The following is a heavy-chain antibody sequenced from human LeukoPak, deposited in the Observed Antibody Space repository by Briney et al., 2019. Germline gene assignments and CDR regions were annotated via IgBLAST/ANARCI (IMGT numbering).Heavy chain of an antibody. V-gene: IGHV3-74*01. D-gene: IGHD5-24*01. CDR3: VRDGDDFNFDY. CDR2: VIRDGSFT. Sequence: PGVSLRLFCAASGFTFRSYWMHWVRQAPAKGLEWVSRVIRDGSFTNYADSVRGRFTISRDNAKNTLYLEMSSLIGEDTAVYFCVRDGDDFNFDYWGQGSPVTVSS. J-gene: IGHJ4*02. CDR1: GFTFRSYW.